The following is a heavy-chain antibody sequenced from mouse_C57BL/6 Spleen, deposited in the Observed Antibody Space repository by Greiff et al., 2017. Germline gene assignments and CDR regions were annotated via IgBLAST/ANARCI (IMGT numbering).Heavy chain of an antibody. CDR1: GYAFSSSW. CDR2: IYPGDGDT. CDR3: ARERGNYDAMDY. Sequence: VQGVESGPELVKPGASVKISCKASGYAFSSSWMNWVKQRPGKGLEWIGRIYPGDGDTNYNGKFKGKATLTADKSSSTAYMQLSSLTSEDSAVYFCARERGNYDAMDYWGQGTSVTVSS. D-gene: IGHD2-1*01. J-gene: IGHJ4*01. V-gene: IGHV1-82*01.